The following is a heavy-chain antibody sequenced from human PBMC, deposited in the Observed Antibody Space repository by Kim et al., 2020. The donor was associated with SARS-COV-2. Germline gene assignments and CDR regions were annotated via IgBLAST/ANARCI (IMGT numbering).Heavy chain of an antibody. CDR1: GGSISSYY. J-gene: IGHJ6*03. CDR3: ARYPPLLSYDFWSGYHLEYYMDV. D-gene: IGHD3-3*01. Sequence: SETLSLTCTVSGGSISSYYWSWIRQPPGKGLEWIGYIYYSGSTNYNPSLKSRVTISVDTSKNQFSLKLSSVTAADTAVYYCARYPPLLSYDFWSGYHLEYYMDVWGKGTTVTVSS. CDR2: IYYSGST. V-gene: IGHV4-59*01.